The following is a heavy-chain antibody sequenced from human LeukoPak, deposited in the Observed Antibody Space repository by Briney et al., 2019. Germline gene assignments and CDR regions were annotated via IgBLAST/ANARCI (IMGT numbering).Heavy chain of an antibody. CDR1: GSTFSTYW. CDR3: ARDSAGNDY. D-gene: IGHD6-13*01. J-gene: IGHJ4*02. CDR2: IKQDGSEK. Sequence: GGPLRPSCAASGSTFSTYWMSWVRQAPGKGLEWVANIKQDGSEKYYVDSVKGRFTISRDNAKNSLYLQMNSLRAEDTAMYYCARDSAGNDYWGQGTLVTVSS. V-gene: IGHV3-7*01.